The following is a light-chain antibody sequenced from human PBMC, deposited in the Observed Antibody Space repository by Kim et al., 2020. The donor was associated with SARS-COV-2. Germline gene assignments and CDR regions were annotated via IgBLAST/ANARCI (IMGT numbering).Light chain of an antibody. CDR3: QEYTSWPRT. V-gene: IGKV3-15*01. J-gene: IGKJ1*01. Sequence: VYPEESVTLSCGASQDISGDFAWYQQKRGQSPRLLSYGAATRATGIPAGFGGIGSWTEFTLTINRLQSEDSVVYYCQEYTSWPRTFGQGTKVDIK. CDR2: GAA. CDR1: QDISGD.